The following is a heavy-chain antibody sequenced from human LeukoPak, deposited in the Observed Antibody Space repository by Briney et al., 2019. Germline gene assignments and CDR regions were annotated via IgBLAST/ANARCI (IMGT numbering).Heavy chain of an antibody. J-gene: IGHJ4*02. V-gene: IGHV3-53*01. CDR1: GFTFSSNY. CDR3: ASIAESDYYDIDYFDY. D-gene: IGHD3-22*01. Sequence: GGSLRLSCAASGFTFSSNYMSWVRQAPGKGLEWVSVIYSGGSTYYADSVKGRFTISRDNSKNTLYLQMNSLRAEDTAVYYCASIAESDYYDIDYFDYWGQGTLVTVSS. CDR2: IYSGGST.